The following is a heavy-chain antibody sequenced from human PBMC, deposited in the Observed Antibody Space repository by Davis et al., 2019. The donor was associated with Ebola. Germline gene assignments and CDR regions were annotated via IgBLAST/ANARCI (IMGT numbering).Heavy chain of an antibody. CDR2: IIPIFGTA. CDR3: ATQLPRARAFDI. V-gene: IGHV1-69*13. J-gene: IGHJ3*02. CDR1: GGTFSSYA. D-gene: IGHD5-24*01. Sequence: SVKVSCKASGGTFSSYAISWVRQAPGQGLEWMGGIIPIFGTANYAQKFQGRVTITADESTSTAYMELSSLRSEDTAVYYCATQLPRARAFDIWGQGTMVTVSS.